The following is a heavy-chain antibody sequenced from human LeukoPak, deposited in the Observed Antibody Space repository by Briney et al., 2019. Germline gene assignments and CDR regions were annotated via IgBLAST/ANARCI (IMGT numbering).Heavy chain of an antibody. CDR2: ISDTGNT. Sequence: QPGGSLRLSCAASGFTLSSYAMSWVRQAPGKGLEWVSAISDTGNTYHADSVKGRFTISRDSSKNTLFLQMNRLRPEDAAVYYCAKDRHFEGSGSSTWEWDVWGKGTTVTISS. D-gene: IGHD3-10*01. V-gene: IGHV3-23*01. CDR1: GFTLSSYA. CDR3: AKDRHFEGSGSSTWEWDV. J-gene: IGHJ6*04.